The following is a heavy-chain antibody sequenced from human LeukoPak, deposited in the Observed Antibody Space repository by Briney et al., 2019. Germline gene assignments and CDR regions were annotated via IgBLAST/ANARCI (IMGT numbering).Heavy chain of an antibody. D-gene: IGHD3-10*01. CDR3: ARGGTVDYYGSGSYYHYYYYYYMDV. J-gene: IGHJ6*03. CDR1: GGSFSDYY. V-gene: IGHV4-34*01. CDR2: INHSGST. Sequence: PSETLSLTCAVYGGSFSDYYWSWIRQPPGKGLEWIGEINHSGSTNYNSSLKSRVTISVDTSKNQFSLKLSSVTAADTAVYYCARGGTVDYYGSGSYYHYYYYYYMDVWGKGTTVTVSS.